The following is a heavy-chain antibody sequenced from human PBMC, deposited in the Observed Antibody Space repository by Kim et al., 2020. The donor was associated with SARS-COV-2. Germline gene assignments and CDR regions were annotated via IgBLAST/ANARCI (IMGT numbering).Heavy chain of an antibody. V-gene: IGHV4-59*01. CDR1: SDSFSAYY. D-gene: IGHD1-26*01. CDR3: ARSEGRASGQQCDY. J-gene: IGHJ4*02. CDR2: IFYSGST. Sequence: SETLSLTCTVSSDSFSAYYWSWIRQIPGKGLEWIGYIFYSGSTNYNPSLKSRATISWDTSRNQFSLDLTSVTQADTAVYYCARSEGRASGQQCDYWGQG.